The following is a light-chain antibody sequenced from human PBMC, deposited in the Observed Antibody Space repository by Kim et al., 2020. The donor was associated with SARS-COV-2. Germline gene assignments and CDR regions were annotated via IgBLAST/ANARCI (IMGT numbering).Light chain of an antibody. J-gene: IGKJ2*01. CDR3: QQYCSSPYT. CDR1: QSVSSNY. Sequence: EIELTQSPGTLSLSPGERATLSCRASQSVSSNYLAWYQGKPGQAPRLLIFGASSRATGIPDRFSGSGSGTDFTLTISRLEPEDFAVYYCQQYCSSPYTFGQEPKLEI. V-gene: IGKV3-20*01. CDR2: GAS.